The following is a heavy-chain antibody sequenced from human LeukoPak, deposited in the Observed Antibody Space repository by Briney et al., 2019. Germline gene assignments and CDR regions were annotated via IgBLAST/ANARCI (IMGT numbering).Heavy chain of an antibody. D-gene: IGHD4-17*01. Sequence: GGSLRLSCAASGFTFSTYNMHWVRQAPGKGLEWVSSISGTSRSTYIYYADSVKGRFTISRDNAENSLYLQMNSLRAEDTAVYYCARPSINDYGDFGYWGQGSLVTVSS. J-gene: IGHJ4*02. CDR1: GFTFSTYN. CDR3: ARPSINDYGDFGY. V-gene: IGHV3-21*01. CDR2: ISGTSRSTYI.